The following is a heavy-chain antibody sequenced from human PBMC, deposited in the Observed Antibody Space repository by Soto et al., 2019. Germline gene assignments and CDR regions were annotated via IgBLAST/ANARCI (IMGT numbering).Heavy chain of an antibody. Sequence: SVKVSCKASGGTFSSYAISWVRQAPGQGLEWMGGIIPIFGTANYAQKFQGRVTITADESTSTAYMELSSLRSEDTAVYYCARDLKTIAVAGTDYYYYGMDVWGQGTTVTVSS. D-gene: IGHD6-19*01. CDR1: GGTFSSYA. J-gene: IGHJ6*02. V-gene: IGHV1-69*13. CDR3: ARDLKTIAVAGTDYYYYGMDV. CDR2: IIPIFGTA.